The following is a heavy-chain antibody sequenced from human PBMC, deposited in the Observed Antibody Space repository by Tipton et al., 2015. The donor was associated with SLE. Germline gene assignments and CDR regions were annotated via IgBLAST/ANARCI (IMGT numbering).Heavy chain of an antibody. CDR3: VKSRYYSKAFDI. CDR1: GFTFDDYT. D-gene: IGHD3-10*01. CDR2: ISWNSGDR. J-gene: IGHJ3*02. Sequence: SLRLSCAASGFTFDDYTMHWVRQAPGKGLEWVSGISWNSGDRNYADSVKGRFTISRDNTKSSLYLQMNTLRAEDTALYYCVKSRYYSKAFDIWGQGTMVTVST. V-gene: IGHV3-9*01.